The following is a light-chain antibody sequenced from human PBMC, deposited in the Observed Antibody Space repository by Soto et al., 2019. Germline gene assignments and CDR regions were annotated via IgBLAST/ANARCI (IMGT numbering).Light chain of an antibody. J-gene: IGLJ2*01. CDR2: DVS. CDR3: SSYTRSSTVL. V-gene: IGLV2-14*03. Sequence: QLVLTQPASVSGSPGQSITISCIGTSNDVGSYNFVSWYQKHPNTAPRLIIYDVSNRPSGVSNRFSGSKSDNTASLTISGLQAEDEADYYCSSYTRSSTVLFGGGTKLTVL. CDR1: SNDVGSYNF.